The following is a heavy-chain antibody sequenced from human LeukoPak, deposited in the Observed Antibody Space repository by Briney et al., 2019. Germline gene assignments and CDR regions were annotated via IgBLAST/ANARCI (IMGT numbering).Heavy chain of an antibody. CDR3: ARGYSGYGIHFDY. CDR2: VFSSGDT. V-gene: IGHV4-59*08. D-gene: IGHD5-12*01. CDR1: GGSIFRYH. J-gene: IGHJ4*02. Sequence: ASETLSLTCTVSGGSIFRYHWSGIRQPPGRGLEWIGYVFSSGDTKYNPSLESRVALSVDASKNQFSLRLSSVTATDTAVYYCARGYSGYGIHFDYWGQGTLVAVSS.